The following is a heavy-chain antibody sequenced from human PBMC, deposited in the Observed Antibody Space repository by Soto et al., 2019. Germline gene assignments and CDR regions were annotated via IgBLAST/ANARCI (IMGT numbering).Heavy chain of an antibody. D-gene: IGHD2-2*01. V-gene: IGHV3-7*01. CDR1: GFTFSSYW. CDR2: IKQDGSEK. Sequence: GGSLRLSCAASGFTFSSYWMSWVRQAPGKGLEWVANIKQDGSEKYYVDSVKGRFTISRDNAKNSLYLQMNSLRAEGTAVYYCAREGPHCSSTSCYVDYWGQGTLVTVSS. J-gene: IGHJ4*02. CDR3: AREGPHCSSTSCYVDY.